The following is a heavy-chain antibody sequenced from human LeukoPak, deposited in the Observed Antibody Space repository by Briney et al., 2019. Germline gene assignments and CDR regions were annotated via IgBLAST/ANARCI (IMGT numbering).Heavy chain of an antibody. D-gene: IGHD1-26*01. CDR3: ARHSIHEGYIVGARN. CDR1: GGSISSYY. CDR2: IYYSGST. Sequence: SETLSLTCTVSGGSISSYYWSWIRQPPGKGLEWIGYIYYSGSTNYNPSLKSRVTISVDTSKNQFSLKLSSVTAADTAVYYCARHSIHEGYIVGARNWGQGTLVTVSS. V-gene: IGHV4-59*08. J-gene: IGHJ4*02.